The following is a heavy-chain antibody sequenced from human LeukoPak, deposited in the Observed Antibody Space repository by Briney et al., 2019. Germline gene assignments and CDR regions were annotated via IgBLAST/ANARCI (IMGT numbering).Heavy chain of an antibody. Sequence: PGGSLRLSCAASGFTFDDYAMHWVRQAPGKGLEWVSVISWDGGYTYYADSVKGRFTISRDNSKNSLYLQMNSLRTGDTALYYCAKDDRAVAGTGYFDYWGQGTLVTVSS. V-gene: IGHV3-43D*03. D-gene: IGHD6-19*01. CDR1: GFTFDDYA. CDR3: AKDDRAVAGTGYFDY. CDR2: ISWDGGYT. J-gene: IGHJ4*02.